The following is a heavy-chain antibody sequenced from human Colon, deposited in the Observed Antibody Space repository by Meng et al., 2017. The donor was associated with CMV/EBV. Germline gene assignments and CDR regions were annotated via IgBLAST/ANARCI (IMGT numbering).Heavy chain of an antibody. CDR2: IIPIFGTA. J-gene: IGHJ3*02. D-gene: IGHD2-2*01. CDR3: AREYCSSTSCHDAFDI. V-gene: IGHV1-69*05. Sequence: SVKVSCKASGGAFSSYTISWVRQAPGQGLEWMGRIIPIFGTANYAQKFQGRVTITTDESTSTAYMELSSLRSEDTAVYYCAREYCSSTSCHDAFDIWGQGTMVTVSS. CDR1: GGAFSSYT.